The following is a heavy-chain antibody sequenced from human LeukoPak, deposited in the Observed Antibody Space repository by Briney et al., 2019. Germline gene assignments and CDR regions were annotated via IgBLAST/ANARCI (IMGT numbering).Heavy chain of an antibody. Sequence: GGSLRLSCTVSGFTFSIFEMNWVRQAPGKGLEWVAYITNSGSTIDYADSVKGRFTISRDNARNSLYMQMSSLRAEDTAVYYCVRGGGPSYKYNAFDIWGQGTMVTVSS. CDR2: ITNSGSTI. D-gene: IGHD2-15*01. J-gene: IGHJ3*02. V-gene: IGHV3-48*03. CDR1: GFTFSIFE. CDR3: VRGGGPSYKYNAFDI.